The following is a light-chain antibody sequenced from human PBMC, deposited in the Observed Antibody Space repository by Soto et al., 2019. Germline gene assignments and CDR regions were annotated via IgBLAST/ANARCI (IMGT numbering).Light chain of an antibody. CDR2: GAS. V-gene: IGKV3-20*01. CDR1: QSVSSSY. J-gene: IGKJ5*01. CDR3: QQYGSSSIT. Sequence: EIVLPQSPGTLSLYPGERATLYCSSSQSVSSSYLAWYQQKPGQAPRLLIYGASSRATGIPDRFSGSGSGTDFTLTISRLEPEDFAVYYCQQYGSSSITFGQGTRLEI.